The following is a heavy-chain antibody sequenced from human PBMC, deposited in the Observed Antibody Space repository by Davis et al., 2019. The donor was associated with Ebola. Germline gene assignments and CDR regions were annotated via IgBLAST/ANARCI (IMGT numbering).Heavy chain of an antibody. CDR2: IYCGDSDT. Sequence: GESLKISCKDSGNSFSSHWIGWVRQMPGKGLEWMGIIYCGDSDTRYSPSFRGQVTISADKSIKTAFLQWRSLKASDTAMYYCASLRRTITGMDDGFDIWGQGTMVTVSS. CDR3: ASLRRTITGMDDGFDI. V-gene: IGHV5-51*01. J-gene: IGHJ3*02. CDR1: GNSFSSHW. D-gene: IGHD2-8*02.